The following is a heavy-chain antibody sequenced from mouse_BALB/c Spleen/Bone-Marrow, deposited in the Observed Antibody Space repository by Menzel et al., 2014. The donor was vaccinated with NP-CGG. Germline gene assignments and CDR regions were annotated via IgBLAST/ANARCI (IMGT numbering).Heavy chain of an antibody. CDR3: ARSGSSSGYFDY. Sequence: EVQLVESGGGLVQPGGSRKLSCAASGFTFSSFAMHWVRQAPEKGLEWVAYISSGSSTIYYADTVMGRFTISRDNPKNTLFLQMTSLRSEATAMYYCARSGSSSGYFDYWGQGTTLTVSS. CDR2: ISSGSSTI. V-gene: IGHV5-17*02. CDR1: GFTFSSFA. D-gene: IGHD1-1*01. J-gene: IGHJ2*01.